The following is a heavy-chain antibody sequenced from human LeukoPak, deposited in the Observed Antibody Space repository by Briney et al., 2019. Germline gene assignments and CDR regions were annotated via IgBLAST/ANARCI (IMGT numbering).Heavy chain of an antibody. V-gene: IGHV3-21*01. D-gene: IGHD3-10*01. CDR1: GFTFSSYS. CDR3: ARDGYYYGSGGLDY. Sequence: GGSLRLSCAASGFTFSSYSMNWVRQAPGKGLEWVSSISSSSSYIYYADSVKGRFTISRDNAKGSLYLQMNSLRAEDTAVYYCARDGYYYGSGGLDYWGQGTLVTVSS. J-gene: IGHJ4*02. CDR2: ISSSSSYI.